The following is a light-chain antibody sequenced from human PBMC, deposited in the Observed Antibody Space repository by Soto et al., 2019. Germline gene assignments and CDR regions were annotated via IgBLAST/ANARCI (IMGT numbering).Light chain of an antibody. Sequence: QSVLTQPPSASGTPGQRVTISCSGSSSNIGSNPVNWYQQLPGTAPKLLIYSDDHRSSGVPDRFSGSKSGTSASLAIDGLQSEDEADYHCASWDDSLGGDWVFGGGTKLTVL. J-gene: IGLJ3*02. CDR1: SSNIGSNP. CDR2: SDD. V-gene: IGLV1-44*01. CDR3: ASWDDSLGGDWV.